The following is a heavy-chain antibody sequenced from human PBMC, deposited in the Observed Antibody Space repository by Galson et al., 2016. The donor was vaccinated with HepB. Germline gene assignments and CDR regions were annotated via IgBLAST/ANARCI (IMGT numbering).Heavy chain of an antibody. CDR1: GGSISRYY. D-gene: IGHD4-17*01. CDR3: ARGPDPGDYDRRHYYYGMDG. Sequence: SETLSLTCTVSGGSISRYYWSWIRQPPGKGLEWIGYIHYSGSINYNPSLKSRVTISIDTSKNQFSLKLSSVTAADTAVYYCARGPDPGDYDRRHYYYGMDGWGQGTTGTVSS. V-gene: IGHV4-59*01. CDR2: IHYSGSI. J-gene: IGHJ6*02.